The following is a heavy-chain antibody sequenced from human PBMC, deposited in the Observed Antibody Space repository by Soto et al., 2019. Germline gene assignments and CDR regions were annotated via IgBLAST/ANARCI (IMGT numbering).Heavy chain of an antibody. Sequence: QVHLVQSGAEVKKPGASVRLSCKASGYTFTDSGISWVRQAPGQGLEWMGWISAYNNDTNYAQKLQGRATMTADTTMSTAYMIMRGLRADDTAVYYCARDAQSDMEGATEWFNPWGQGTLVTVSS. CDR1: GYTFTDSG. J-gene: IGHJ5*02. D-gene: IGHD1-26*01. CDR3: ARDAQSDMEGATEWFNP. V-gene: IGHV1-18*01. CDR2: ISAYNNDT.